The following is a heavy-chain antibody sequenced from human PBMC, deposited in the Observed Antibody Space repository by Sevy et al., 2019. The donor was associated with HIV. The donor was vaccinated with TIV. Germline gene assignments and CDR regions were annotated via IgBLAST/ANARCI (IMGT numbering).Heavy chain of an antibody. J-gene: IGHJ3*02. Sequence: ASVKVSCKASGYTSTSYYMHWVRQAPGQGLEWMGIINPSGGSTSYAQKFQGRVTMTRDTSTSTVYMELSSLRSEDTAVYYCARELPDDYYGSGRNAFDIWGQGTMVTVSS. CDR3: ARELPDDYYGSGRNAFDI. CDR2: INPSGGST. D-gene: IGHD3-10*01. V-gene: IGHV1-46*01. CDR1: GYTSTSYY.